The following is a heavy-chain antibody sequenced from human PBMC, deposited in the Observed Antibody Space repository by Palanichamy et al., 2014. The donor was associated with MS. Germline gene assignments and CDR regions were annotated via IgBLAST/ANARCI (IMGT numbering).Heavy chain of an antibody. CDR2: IWYDGSNE. D-gene: IGHD2-15*01. V-gene: IGHV3-33*01. CDR1: GFTFSSFG. CDR3: ARAFREVVVAGFDS. J-gene: IGHJ4*02. Sequence: VQLVESGGGVVQPGRSLRLSCAASGFTFSSFGLYWVRQAPGKGLEWVAFIWYDGSNEYYVDSVKGRFTISRDNSQNTLSLQMNSLRAEDTAVYYCARAFREVVVAGFDSWGQGALVTVSS.